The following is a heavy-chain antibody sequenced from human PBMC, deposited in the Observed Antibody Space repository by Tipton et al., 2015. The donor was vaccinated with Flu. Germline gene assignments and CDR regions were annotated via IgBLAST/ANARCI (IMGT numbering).Heavy chain of an antibody. CDR2: IYYSGST. J-gene: IGHJ4*02. D-gene: IGHD2-15*01. V-gene: IGHV4-39*01. CDR3: ATKEVSYCSGGSCYSYYFDY. CDR1: GGSISSSSYY. Sequence: TLSLTCTVPGGSISSSSYYWGWIRQPPGKGLEWIESIYYSGSTYYNPSLKSRVTISVDTSKNQFSLKLSSVTAADTAVYYCATKEVSYCSGGSCYSYYFDYWGQGTLVTVSS.